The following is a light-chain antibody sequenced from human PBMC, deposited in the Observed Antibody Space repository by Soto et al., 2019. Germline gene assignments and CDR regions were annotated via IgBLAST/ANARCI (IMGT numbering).Light chain of an antibody. CDR1: QSVSSSY. Sequence: EIVLTQSPGTLSLSPGERATLSCRASQSVSSSYLAWYQQQPGQAPRLLIYGASSRATVIPDRFSGSGSGTDFTLTISRLEAEDFAVYYCQQYCSSPRVTFGPGNKVDIK. CDR3: QQYCSSPRVT. V-gene: IGKV3-20*01. CDR2: GAS. J-gene: IGKJ3*01.